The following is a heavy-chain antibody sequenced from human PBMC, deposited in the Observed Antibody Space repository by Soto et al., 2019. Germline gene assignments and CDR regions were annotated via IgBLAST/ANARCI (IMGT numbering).Heavy chain of an antibody. CDR2: LSNDGSNE. CDR1: GFTFSSYG. D-gene: IGHD3-9*01. Sequence: QVQLVESGGGVVQPGRSLRLSCVASGFTFSSYGMHWVRQAPGKGLEWVTLLSNDGSNEYYADSVKGRFTISRDNSKNTLYLQMNSLRAEDTAVYYCANDLRRAFYGMDVWGQGTTVTVSS. V-gene: IGHV3-30*18. J-gene: IGHJ6*02. CDR3: ANDLRRAFYGMDV.